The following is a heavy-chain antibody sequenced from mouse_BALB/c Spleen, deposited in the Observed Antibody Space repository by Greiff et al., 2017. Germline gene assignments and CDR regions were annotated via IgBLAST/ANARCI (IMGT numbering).Heavy chain of an antibody. V-gene: IGHV1-87*01. CDR2: IYPGDGDT. CDR1: GYTFTSYW. J-gene: IGHJ4*01. CDR3: AYGNYAMDY. D-gene: IGHD2-1*01. Sequence: QVQLQQSGAELARPGASVKLSCKASGYTFTSYWMQWVKQRPGQGLEWIGAIYPGDGDTRYTQKFKGKATLTADKSSSTAYMQLSSLASEDSAVYYCAYGNYAMDYWGQGTSVTVSS.